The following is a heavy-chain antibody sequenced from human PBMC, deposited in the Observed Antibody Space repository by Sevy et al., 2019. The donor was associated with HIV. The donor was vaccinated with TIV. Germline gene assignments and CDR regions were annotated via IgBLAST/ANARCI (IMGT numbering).Heavy chain of an antibody. CDR1: GFTFSTYG. J-gene: IGHJ4*02. V-gene: IGHV3-33*01. D-gene: IGHD4-17*01. CDR3: ARDLEFYDYGDYGPAFLPDY. Sequence: GGSLRLSCAASGFTFSTYGMHWVRQAPGKGLEWVAVMWFDGSNTYYADSVKDRFIISRDNAKNAMNLQMNSLRAEDTAVYYCARDLEFYDYGDYGPAFLPDYWGQGTLVTVSS. CDR2: MWFDGSNT.